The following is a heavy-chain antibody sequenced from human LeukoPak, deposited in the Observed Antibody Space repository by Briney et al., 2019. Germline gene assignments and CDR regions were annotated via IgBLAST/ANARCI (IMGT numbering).Heavy chain of an antibody. V-gene: IGHV4-34*01. D-gene: IGHD5-24*01. CDR2: INHSGST. J-gene: IGHJ4*02. CDR1: GFTFSSY. Sequence: GSLRLSCAASGFTFSSYWSWIRQPPGKGLEWIGEINHSGSTNYNPSLKSRVTISVDTSKNQFSLKLSSVTAADTAVYYCARRASDSYTFDYRGQGTLVTVSS. CDR3: ARRASDSYTFDY.